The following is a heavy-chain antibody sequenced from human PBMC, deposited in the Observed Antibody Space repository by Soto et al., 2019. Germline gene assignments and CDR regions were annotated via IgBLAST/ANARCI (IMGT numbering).Heavy chain of an antibody. CDR1: GGSISSGDYY. V-gene: IGHV4-30-4*01. Sequence: SETLSLTCTVSGGSISSGDYYWSWIRQPPGKGLEWIGYIYYSGSTYYNPSLKSQVTISVDTSKNQFSLKLSSVTAADTAVYYCARDCSGGSCYTPEGLYYGMDVWGQGTTVTVSS. D-gene: IGHD2-15*01. J-gene: IGHJ6*02. CDR3: ARDCSGGSCYTPEGLYYGMDV. CDR2: IYYSGST.